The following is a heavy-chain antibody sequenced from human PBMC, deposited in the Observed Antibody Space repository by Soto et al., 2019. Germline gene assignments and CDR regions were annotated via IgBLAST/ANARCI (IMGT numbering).Heavy chain of an antibody. CDR2: IWYDGSYT. J-gene: IGHJ4*02. CDR3: ARDVYCTTNACSPLGY. V-gene: IGHV3-33*01. D-gene: IGHD2-8*01. CDR1: GFTFSSYG. Sequence: QVQLVESGGGVVQPGRTLTLSCVASGFTFSSYGMHWVRQAPGKGLEWVAVIWYDGSYTYYADSVKGRLTISRDNSKNTLYLQVNSLRAEDTAVYFCARDVYCTTNACSPLGYWGQGTLVTVSS.